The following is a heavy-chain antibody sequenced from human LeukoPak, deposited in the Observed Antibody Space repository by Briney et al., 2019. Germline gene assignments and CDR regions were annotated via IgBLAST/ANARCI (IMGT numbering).Heavy chain of an antibody. CDR1: GGSISSYY. CDR3: ARDRGGYDPYYFDY. V-gene: IGHV4-59*01. CDR2: TYNSGSS. J-gene: IGHJ4*02. Sequence: SETLSLTCTVSGGSISSYYWSWIRQPPGKGLEWIGYTYNSGSSSYSPSFKSRVTISVDTSKNQFSLKLSSVTAADTAVYYCARDRGGYDPYYFDYWGQGTLVTVSS. D-gene: IGHD5-12*01.